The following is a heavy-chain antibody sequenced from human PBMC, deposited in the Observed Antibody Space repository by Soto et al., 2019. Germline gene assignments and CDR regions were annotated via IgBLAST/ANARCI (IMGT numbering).Heavy chain of an antibody. Sequence: QVQLVESGGGVVQPGRSLRLSCAASGFTFSSYGMHWVRQAPGKGLEWVAVISYDGSNKYYADSVKDRFPISRDNSKNTLYLQMNSLRAEDTAVYYCAKELGIAAELDYWGQGTLVTVSS. D-gene: IGHD6-13*01. CDR1: GFTFSSYG. J-gene: IGHJ4*02. V-gene: IGHV3-30*18. CDR3: AKELGIAAELDY. CDR2: ISYDGSNK.